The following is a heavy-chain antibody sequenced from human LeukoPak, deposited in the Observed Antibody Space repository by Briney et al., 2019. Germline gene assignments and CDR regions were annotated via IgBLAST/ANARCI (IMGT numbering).Heavy chain of an antibody. J-gene: IGHJ4*02. CDR3: ARGKGTN. V-gene: IGHV4-34*01. CDR2: INHSGST. D-gene: IGHD1-14*01. CDR1: GGSFSGHY. Sequence: PSETLSLTCAVYGGSFSGHYWSWIRQPPGKGLEWIGEINHSGSTNYNPSLKSRVTISVDTSKNQFSLKLSSVTAADTAVYYCARGKGTNWGQGTLVTVSS.